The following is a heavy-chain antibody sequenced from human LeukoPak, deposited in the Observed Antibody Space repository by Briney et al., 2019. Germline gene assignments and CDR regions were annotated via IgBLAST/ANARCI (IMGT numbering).Heavy chain of an antibody. D-gene: IGHD2-2*01. V-gene: IGHV4-38-2*02. Sequence: SETLSLTYTVSGYSISSGYYWGWIRQPPGKGLEWIGSIYHSGSTYYNPSLKSRVTISVDTSKNQFSLKLSSVTAADTAVYYCARYCSSTSCSVCAFDIWGQGTMVTVSS. CDR2: IYHSGST. CDR1: GYSISSGYY. CDR3: ARYCSSTSCSVCAFDI. J-gene: IGHJ3*02.